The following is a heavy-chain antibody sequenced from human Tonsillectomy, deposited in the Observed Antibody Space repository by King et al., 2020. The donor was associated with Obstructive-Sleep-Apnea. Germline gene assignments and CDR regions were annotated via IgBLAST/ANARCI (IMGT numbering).Heavy chain of an antibody. CDR1: GFTFRSYS. V-gene: IGHV3-30-3*01. D-gene: IGHD3-22*01. J-gene: IGHJ4*02. Sequence: VQLVESGGGVVQPGRSLRLSCAASGFTFRSYSMHCVRQAPGKGREWVGLISYDGNKKYFADSVKGRFHSSRDNSKSALFLQMNSLRAEDTAVYYCAYFDSSGYYSYFDYWGQGTLVTVSS. CDR3: AYFDSSGYYSYFDY. CDR2: ISYDGNKK.